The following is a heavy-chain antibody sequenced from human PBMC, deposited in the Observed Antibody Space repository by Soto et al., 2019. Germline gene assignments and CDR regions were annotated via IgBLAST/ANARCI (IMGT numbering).Heavy chain of an antibody. D-gene: IGHD3-10*01. V-gene: IGHV3-23*01. CDR1: GFIFSSSA. CDR3: AKDRHYPRDYFHY. Sequence: PGGSLRLSCAASGFIFSSSAISWVRQAPGKGLEWVSAVSANGQGIYYADSVRGRFTISRDNSKNTVFLHMDSLSAEDTAVYYCAKDRHYPRDYFHYWGQGTLVTVSS. CDR2: VSANGQGI. J-gene: IGHJ4*02.